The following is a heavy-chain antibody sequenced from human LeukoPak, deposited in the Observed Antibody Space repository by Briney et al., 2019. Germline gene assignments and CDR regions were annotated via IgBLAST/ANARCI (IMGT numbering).Heavy chain of an antibody. CDR3: AKPTSSGGSDY. CDR2: ISGSGGST. Sequence: GGSLRLSCAASGFSFSSYAMSWVRQVPGRGLEWVSAISGSGGSTYYADSVKGRFTISRDNSKNTLYLQMNSLRAEDTAVYYCAKPTSSGGSDYWGQGTLVTVSS. D-gene: IGHD2-15*01. V-gene: IGHV3-23*01. CDR1: GFSFSSYA. J-gene: IGHJ4*02.